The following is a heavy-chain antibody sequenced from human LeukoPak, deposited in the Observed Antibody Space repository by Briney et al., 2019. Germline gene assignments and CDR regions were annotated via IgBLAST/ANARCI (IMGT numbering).Heavy chain of an antibody. D-gene: IGHD3-22*01. J-gene: IGHJ1*01. CDR3: AQQPNYYQSSGYHRSADYFQH. Sequence: GGSLSLSCAASGFTLSSYWMSWVRQAPVKGLEWVANIKQDGSEKYYVDSVKGRFTISRDNAKHSLYLQMNSLRAEDAAVYYCAQQPNYYQSSGYHRSADYFQHWGQGTLVTVSS. V-gene: IGHV3-7*01. CDR1: GFTLSSYW. CDR2: IKQDGSEK.